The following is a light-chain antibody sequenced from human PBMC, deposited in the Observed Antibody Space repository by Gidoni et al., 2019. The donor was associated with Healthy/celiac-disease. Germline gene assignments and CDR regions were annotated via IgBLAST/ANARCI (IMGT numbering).Light chain of an antibody. CDR3: QQYNNWPPYT. J-gene: IGKJ2*01. V-gene: IGKV3-15*01. CDR1: QSVSSN. Sequence: EIVMTPSPATLSVSPGERATLSCRASQSVSSNLAWYQQKPGQAPRLLIDGASTRATGSPARFSGSGSGTEFTLTISSLQSEDFAVDYCQQYNNWPPYTFGQGTKLEIK. CDR2: GAS.